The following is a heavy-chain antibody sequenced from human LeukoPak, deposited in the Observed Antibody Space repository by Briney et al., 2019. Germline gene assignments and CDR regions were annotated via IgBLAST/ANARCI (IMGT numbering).Heavy chain of an antibody. D-gene: IGHD3-16*01. J-gene: IGHJ4*02. CDR2: IYHSGST. Sequence: SETLSLTCAVSGYSISSGYYWGWIRQPPGKGLEWIGSIYHSGSTYYNPSLKSRVTISVDTSKNQFSLKLSSVTAADTAVYYCARDPDGGPDYWGQGTLVTVPS. V-gene: IGHV4-38-2*02. CDR3: ARDPDGGPDY. CDR1: GYSISSGYY.